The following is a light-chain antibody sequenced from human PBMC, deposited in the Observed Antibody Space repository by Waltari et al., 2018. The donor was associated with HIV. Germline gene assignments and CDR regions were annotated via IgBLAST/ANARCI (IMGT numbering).Light chain of an antibody. CDR1: SSDIGSFNY. Sequence: QSALTQSPSASGSPGQSVTVSCTGTSSDIGSFNYVSWYQQHPGKAPQLLIYDVNKRPSGVPDRFSAATSGATASLAVSGLLAEDEADYYCAAYAGNNIVIFGGGTKVTV. CDR2: DVN. V-gene: IGLV2-8*01. CDR3: AAYAGNNIVI. J-gene: IGLJ2*01.